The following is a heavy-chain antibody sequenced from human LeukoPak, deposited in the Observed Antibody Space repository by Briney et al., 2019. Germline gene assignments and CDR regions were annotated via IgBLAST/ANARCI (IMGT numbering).Heavy chain of an antibody. CDR2: ISAYNGNT. CDR1: GYTFTSYG. Sequence: GSSVKVSCKASGYTFTSYGISWVRQAPGQGVEWMGWISAYNGNTNYAQKLQGRVTMTTDTSTSTAYMELRSLRSDDTAVYYCARFARGGSGNWFDPWGQGTLVTVSS. CDR3: ARFARGGSGNWFDP. J-gene: IGHJ5*02. D-gene: IGHD5-12*01. V-gene: IGHV1-18*01.